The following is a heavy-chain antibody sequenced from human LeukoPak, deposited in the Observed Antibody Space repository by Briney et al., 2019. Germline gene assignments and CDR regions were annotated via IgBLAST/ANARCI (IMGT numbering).Heavy chain of an antibody. V-gene: IGHV3-21*01. J-gene: IGHJ6*04. CDR2: ISRSSNYK. CDR3: AELGITMIGGV. CDR1: GFTFSSYG. D-gene: IGHD3-10*02. Sequence: PGGFLRLSCAASGFTFSSYGMSWVRQAPGKGLEWVSSISRSSNYKYYADSVKGRFTISRDNAKNSLYLQMNSLRAEDTAVYYCAELGITMIGGVWGKGTTVTISS.